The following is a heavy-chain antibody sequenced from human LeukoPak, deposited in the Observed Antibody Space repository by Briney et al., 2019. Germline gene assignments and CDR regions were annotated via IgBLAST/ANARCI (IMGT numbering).Heavy chain of an antibody. D-gene: IGHD3-22*01. V-gene: IGHV1-2*02. CDR2: INPNSGDA. CDR3: ARDERYDSSGYPFDY. CDR1: GHTFTSYG. Sequence: ASVKVSCKASGHTFTSYGISWVRQAPGQGLEWMGWINPNSGDANYAQKFQGRVTMTRDTSISTAYMELSRLRSDDTAVYYCARDERYDSSGYPFDYWGQGTLVTVSS. J-gene: IGHJ4*02.